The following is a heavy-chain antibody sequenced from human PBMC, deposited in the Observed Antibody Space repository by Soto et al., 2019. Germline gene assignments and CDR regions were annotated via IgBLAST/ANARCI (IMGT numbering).Heavy chain of an antibody. V-gene: IGHV3-66*01. Sequence: EVQLVESGGDLVQRGGSLRLSCAASGFDVSNTDMSWVRQAPGKGLEWVSVMYSGGYTNYADSVKGRFIVSRDSPKNTLYLQMDSLRAEDTAVYYCAREAIIVIAAPEYYFDYWGQGTLVTVSS. CDR2: MYSGGYT. CDR3: AREAIIVIAAPEYYFDY. J-gene: IGHJ4*02. CDR1: GFDVSNTD. D-gene: IGHD3-22*01.